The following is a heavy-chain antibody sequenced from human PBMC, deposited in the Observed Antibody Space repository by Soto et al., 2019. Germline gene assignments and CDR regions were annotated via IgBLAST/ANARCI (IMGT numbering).Heavy chain of an antibody. CDR3: AKSGSHSYFDY. CDR1: AFTFGSYA. Sequence: GGSLRLSCAASAFTFGSYAMSWVRQPPGKGLEWVSSITPSGDNTYYADSVKGRFTISRGNSKNTLYLQMNSLRAADTAVYYCAKSGSHSYFDYWGQGTLVTVSS. CDR2: ITPSGDNT. V-gene: IGHV3-23*01. D-gene: IGHD3-10*01. J-gene: IGHJ4*02.